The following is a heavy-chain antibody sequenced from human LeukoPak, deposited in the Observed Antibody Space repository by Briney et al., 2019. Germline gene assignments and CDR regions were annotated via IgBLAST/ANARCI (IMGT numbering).Heavy chain of an antibody. J-gene: IGHJ4*02. D-gene: IGHD3-22*01. Sequence: SETLSLTCTVSGGSISSGGYYWSWIRQHPGKGLEWIGYIYYSGSTYYNPSLKSRVTISVDTSKKQFSLKLSSVTAADTAVYYCARAPAIDSSGYLDYWGQGTLVTVSS. CDR3: ARAPAIDSSGYLDY. CDR2: IYYSGST. CDR1: GGSISSGGYY. V-gene: IGHV4-31*03.